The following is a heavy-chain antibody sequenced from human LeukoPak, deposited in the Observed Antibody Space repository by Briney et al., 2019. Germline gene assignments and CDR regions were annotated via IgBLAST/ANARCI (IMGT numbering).Heavy chain of an antibody. CDR3: ARRDISSGWSFDY. Sequence: KPSETLSLTCTVSGGSISNYHWRWIRQPAGKGLEWIGQIHTSGSTNYNPPLKSRVTMSIDTPENQLSLTIRSVTAADTAVYYCARRDISSGWSFDYWGQGTLVTVSS. J-gene: IGHJ4*02. V-gene: IGHV4-4*07. D-gene: IGHD6-19*01. CDR1: GGSISNYH. CDR2: IHTSGST.